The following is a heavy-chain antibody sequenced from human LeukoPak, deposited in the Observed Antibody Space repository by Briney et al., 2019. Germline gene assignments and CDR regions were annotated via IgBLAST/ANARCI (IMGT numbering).Heavy chain of an antibody. D-gene: IGHD2-15*01. CDR3: ARDPPYCSGDNCYFDS. J-gene: IGHJ4*02. V-gene: IGHV3-21*01. CDR2: ISSSTYI. CDR1: GLTFNSYS. Sequence: PGGSLRLSCAASGLTFNSYSMNWVRQAPGKGLEWVSSISSSTYIHYADSVKGRFTISRDNGKRSLYLQMNSLRAEDTAVYYCARDPPYCSGDNCYFDSWGQGTLVTVSS.